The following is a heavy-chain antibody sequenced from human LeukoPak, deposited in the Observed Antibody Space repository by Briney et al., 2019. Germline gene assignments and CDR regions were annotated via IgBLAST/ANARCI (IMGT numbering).Heavy chain of an antibody. CDR1: GYTFTGYY. J-gene: IGHJ4*02. V-gene: IGHV1-2*02. CDR3: ARDIGYCSSTSCQTDY. Sequence: GASVKVSCKASGYTFTGYYMHWVRQVPGQGLEWMGWIDPNSGGTNYAQKFQGRVTMTRDTSISTAYMELSRLRSDDTAVYYCARDIGYCSSTSCQTDYWGQGTLVTVSS. CDR2: IDPNSGGT. D-gene: IGHD2-2*01.